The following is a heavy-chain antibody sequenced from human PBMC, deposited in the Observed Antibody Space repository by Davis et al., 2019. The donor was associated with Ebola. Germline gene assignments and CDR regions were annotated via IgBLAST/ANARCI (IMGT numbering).Heavy chain of an antibody. CDR2: INPNSGGT. CDR1: GGTFTSYA. V-gene: IGHV1-2*02. Sequence: ASVKVSCKASGGTFTSYAISWVRQAPGQGLEWMGWINPNSGGTNYAQKFQGRVTMTRDTSISTAYMELSRLRSDDTAVYYCARDRGYCSSTSCYISNDFDYWGQGTLVTVSS. D-gene: IGHD2-2*02. CDR3: ARDRGYCSSTSCYISNDFDY. J-gene: IGHJ4*02.